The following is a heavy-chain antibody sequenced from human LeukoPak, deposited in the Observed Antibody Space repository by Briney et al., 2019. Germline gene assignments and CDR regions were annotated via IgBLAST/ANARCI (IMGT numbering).Heavy chain of an antibody. CDR2: ILSDGNTG. CDR3: ATRGYTYSGLDY. Sequence: GGSLRLSCAASGFTFTNYAMTWVRQAPGKGLEWVAVILSDGNTGVYADSVKGRFTISRDNSKNTLYLQMNSLRADDTAVYYCATRGYTYSGLDYWGQGALVTVSS. CDR1: GFTFTNYA. J-gene: IGHJ4*02. D-gene: IGHD5-18*01. V-gene: IGHV3-30*03.